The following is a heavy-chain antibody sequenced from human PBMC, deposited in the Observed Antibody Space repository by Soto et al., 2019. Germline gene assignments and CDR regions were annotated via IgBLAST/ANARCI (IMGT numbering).Heavy chain of an antibody. D-gene: IGHD6-13*01. CDR2: IYTSGST. CDR3: AAYSSSLGTFDI. J-gene: IGHJ3*02. V-gene: IGHV4-4*07. CDR1: GGSLSSYY. Sequence: SETLSLTCIVSGGSLSSYYWTWIRQPAGKGLEWIGRIYTSGSTNYNPSLKSRVTMSVDTSKNQFSLKLSSVTAAGTAVYYCAAYSSSLGTFDIWGQGTKVTVSS.